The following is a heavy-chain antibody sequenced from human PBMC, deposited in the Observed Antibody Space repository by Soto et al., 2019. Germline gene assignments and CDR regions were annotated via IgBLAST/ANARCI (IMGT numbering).Heavy chain of an antibody. Sequence: ESGGGVVQPGRSLRLSCAASGFTFSSYAMHWVRQAPGKGLEWVAVISYDGSNKYYADSVKGRFTISRDNSKNTLYLQMNSLRAEDTAVYYCARAPALVAYYFDYWGQGTLVTVSS. D-gene: IGHD5-12*01. CDR2: ISYDGSNK. V-gene: IGHV3-30-3*01. CDR1: GFTFSSYA. J-gene: IGHJ4*02. CDR3: ARAPALVAYYFDY.